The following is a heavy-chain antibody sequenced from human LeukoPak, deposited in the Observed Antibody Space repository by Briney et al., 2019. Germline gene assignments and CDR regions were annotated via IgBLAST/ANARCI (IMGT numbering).Heavy chain of an antibody. CDR3: ATLDYGGNFHSFDY. CDR2: INHSGST. V-gene: IGHV4-34*01. J-gene: IGHJ4*02. D-gene: IGHD4-23*01. CDR1: GGSFSGYY. Sequence: SETLSLTCAVYGGSFSGYYWSWIRQPPGKGLEWIGEINHSGSTDYNPSLKSRVTISVDTSKNQFSLKLSSVTAADTAVYYCATLDYGGNFHSFDYWGQGTLVTVSS.